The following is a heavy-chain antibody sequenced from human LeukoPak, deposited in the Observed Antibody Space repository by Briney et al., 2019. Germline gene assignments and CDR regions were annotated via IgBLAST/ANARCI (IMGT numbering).Heavy chain of an antibody. V-gene: IGHV1-46*01. CDR3: ATVGASDAFDI. J-gene: IGHJ3*02. Sequence: ASVKVSCKASGYTFTSYYMHWVRQAPGQGLEWMGLINPTGGSTGYAQKFQGRATMTEDTSTDTAYMELSSLRSEDTAVYYCATVGASDAFDIWGQGTMVTVSS. CDR2: INPTGGST. CDR1: GYTFTSYY. D-gene: IGHD1-26*01.